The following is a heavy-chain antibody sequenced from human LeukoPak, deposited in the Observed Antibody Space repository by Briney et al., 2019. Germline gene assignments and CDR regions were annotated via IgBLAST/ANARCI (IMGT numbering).Heavy chain of an antibody. Sequence: GASVKVSCKASGYTFTSYAMNWVRQAPGQGLEWMGWINTNTGNPTYAQGFTGRFVFSLDTSVSTAYLRISSLKAEDTAVYYCARGGLYYYGSGSHFDPWGQGTLVTVSS. V-gene: IGHV7-4-1*02. D-gene: IGHD3-10*01. CDR3: ARGGLYYYGSGSHFDP. J-gene: IGHJ5*02. CDR2: INTNTGNP. CDR1: GYTFTSYA.